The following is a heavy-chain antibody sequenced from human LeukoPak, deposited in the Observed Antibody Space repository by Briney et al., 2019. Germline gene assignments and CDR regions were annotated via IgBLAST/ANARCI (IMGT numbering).Heavy chain of an antibody. CDR3: AREGVTTMTTDY. V-gene: IGHV1-2*06. J-gene: IGHJ4*02. CDR2: INPNSGDT. D-gene: IGHD4-17*01. Sequence: ASVKVSCKASGYTFNGYYMQWVRQAPGQGLEWMGRINPNSGDTIYAQRFQGRVTMTRDTSIGTAYMELSRLRSDDTAMYYCAREGVTTMTTDYWGQGTLVTVSS. CDR1: GYTFNGYY.